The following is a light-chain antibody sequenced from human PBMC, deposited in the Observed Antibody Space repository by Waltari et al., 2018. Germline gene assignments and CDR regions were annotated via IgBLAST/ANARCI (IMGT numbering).Light chain of an antibody. V-gene: IGLV1-51*02. CDR3: GTWDSSLSGAV. J-gene: IGLJ7*01. Sequence: QSVLTQPPSVSAAPGQRVTISCSGGSPNIVNNYVSWYRQFPGTAPKLLIYEGNERPAGVPGRFSGSKSGTSATLDITGLQAGDEADYYCGTWDSSLSGAVFGGGTHLTVL. CDR1: SPNIVNNY. CDR2: EGN.